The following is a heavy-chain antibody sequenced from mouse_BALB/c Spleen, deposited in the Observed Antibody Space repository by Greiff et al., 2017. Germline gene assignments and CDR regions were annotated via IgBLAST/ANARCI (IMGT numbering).Heavy chain of an antibody. V-gene: IGHV2-2*02. CDR2: IWSGGST. CDR3: ARAYYRYDGFAY. CDR1: GFSLTSYG. Sequence: VQGVESGPGLVQPSQSLSITCTVSGFSLTSYGVHWVRQSPGKGLEWLGVIWSGGSTDYNAAFISRLSISKDNSKSQVFFKMNSLQANDTAIYYCARAYYRYDGFAYWGQGTLVTVSA. J-gene: IGHJ3*01. D-gene: IGHD2-14*01.